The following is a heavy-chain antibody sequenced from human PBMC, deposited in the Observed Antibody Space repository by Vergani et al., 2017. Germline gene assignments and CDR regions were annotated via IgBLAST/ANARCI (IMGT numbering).Heavy chain of an antibody. CDR2: ISGSGGST. CDR3: AKDLRWELLKTGIDY. V-gene: IGHV3-23*01. CDR1: GFTFSSYA. J-gene: IGHJ4*02. Sequence: EVQLLESGGGLVQPGGSLRLSCAASGFTFSSYAMSWVRQAPGKGLEWVSAISGSGGSTYYADSVKSRFTISRDNSKNTLYLEMNSLRAEDTAVYYCAKDLRWELLKTGIDYWGQGTLVTVSS. D-gene: IGHD1-26*01.